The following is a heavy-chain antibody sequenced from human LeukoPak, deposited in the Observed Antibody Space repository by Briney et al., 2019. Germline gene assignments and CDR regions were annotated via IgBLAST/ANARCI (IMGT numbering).Heavy chain of an antibody. J-gene: IGHJ4*02. CDR3: ARDKSVGATPLDY. D-gene: IGHD1-26*01. CDR1: GFTFSSYE. V-gene: IGHV3-7*05. Sequence: GGSLRLSCAASGFTFSSYEMNWVRQAPGKGLERVANIKQDGSEKYYVDSVKGRFTISRDNAKNSLYLQMNSLRAEDTAVYYCARDKSVGATPLDYWGQGTLVAVSS. CDR2: IKQDGSEK.